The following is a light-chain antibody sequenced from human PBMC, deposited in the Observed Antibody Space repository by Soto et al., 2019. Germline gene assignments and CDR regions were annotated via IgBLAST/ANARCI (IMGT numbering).Light chain of an antibody. V-gene: IGKV1-39*01. CDR1: QGXAXX. CDR3: QQSFNNPRT. J-gene: IGKJ1*01. Sequence: DIQMTQSPSSLSASVGXXVTITCRASQGXAXXLNWYQQKPGKAPKLLIYGASSLQSGVPSKFSGSGSGTDFTLTISSLQPEDFATYYCQQSFNNPRTFGQGTKVEFK. CDR2: GAS.